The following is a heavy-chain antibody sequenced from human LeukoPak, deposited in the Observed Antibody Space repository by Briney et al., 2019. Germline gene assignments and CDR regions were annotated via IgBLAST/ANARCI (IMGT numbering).Heavy chain of an antibody. J-gene: IGHJ1*01. Sequence: SETLSLTCTVSGGSISTYYWSWLRQPPRKGLEWVGEINHSGSTNYNPSLKSRVTISVDTSKNQFSLKLSSVTAADTAVYYCAVTRGAAAGYQYFQHWGQGTLVTASS. V-gene: IGHV4-34*01. CDR2: INHSGST. CDR1: GGSISTYY. D-gene: IGHD6-13*01. CDR3: AVTRGAAAGYQYFQH.